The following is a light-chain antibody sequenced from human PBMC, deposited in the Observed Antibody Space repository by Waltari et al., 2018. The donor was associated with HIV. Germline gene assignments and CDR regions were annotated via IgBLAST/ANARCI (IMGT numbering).Light chain of an antibody. V-gene: IGLV3-1*01. J-gene: IGLJ7*01. CDR3: QAWDSSTAV. Sequence: SYELTHAPSVSVSPGQTASITCSGDKLGDKSACWYQSTPGQSPVLVIYQDSQRPSGIPGRFAGSNPGNTAPLTISGTQAMEEADYYCQAWDSSTAVFGGGTQLTVL. CDR2: QDS. CDR1: KLGDKS.